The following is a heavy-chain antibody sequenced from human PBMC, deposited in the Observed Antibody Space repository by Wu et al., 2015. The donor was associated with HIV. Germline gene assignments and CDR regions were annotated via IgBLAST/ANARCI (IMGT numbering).Heavy chain of an antibody. Sequence: QVQLVQSGAEVKKPGSSVKVSCKASGGTFSSYAISWVRQAPGQGLEWMGGIIPIFGTANYAQKFQGRVTITTDESTSTAYMELSSLRSEDTAVYYCARVESSKAAAGQLWYFDLWGLAPWSLSPQ. CDR2: IIPIFGTA. D-gene: IGHD6-13*01. CDR3: ARVESSKAAAGQLWYFDL. J-gene: IGHJ2*01. CDR1: GGTFSSYA. V-gene: IGHV1-69*05.